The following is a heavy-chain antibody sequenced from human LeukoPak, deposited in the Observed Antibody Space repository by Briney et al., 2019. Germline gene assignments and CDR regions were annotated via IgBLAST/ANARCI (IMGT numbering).Heavy chain of an antibody. CDR2: LCGGGGST. D-gene: IGHD1-26*01. J-gene: IGHJ4*02. CDR1: GFTLNTYA. V-gene: IGHV3-23*01. CDR3: AKVRSGSYYSGIN. Sequence: GGSLRLSCAASGFTLNTYAMSWVRQAPGKGLEWVSALCGGGGSTYYADSVKGRFTISRDNSKNTLYLQMNVLRAEDTAVYYCAKVRSGSYYSGINWGQGTLVTVSS.